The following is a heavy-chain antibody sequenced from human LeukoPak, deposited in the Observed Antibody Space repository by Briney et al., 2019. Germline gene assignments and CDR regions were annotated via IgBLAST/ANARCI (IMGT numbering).Heavy chain of an antibody. CDR1: GYSFTSYW. CDR3: ARSTYYYDSSGYYYVY. V-gene: IGHV5-51*01. J-gene: IGHJ4*02. CDR2: IYPGDSDT. Sequence: GESLKISCKGSGYSFTSYWIGWVRQMPGKGLEWMGIIYPGDSDTRYSPSFQGQVTISADKSISTAYLQWSSLKAADTAMYYCARSTYYYDSSGYYYVYWGQGTLVTVSS. D-gene: IGHD3-22*01.